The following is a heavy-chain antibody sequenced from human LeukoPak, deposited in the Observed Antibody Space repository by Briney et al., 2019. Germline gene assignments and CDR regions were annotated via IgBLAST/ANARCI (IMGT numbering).Heavy chain of an antibody. J-gene: IGHJ6*03. Sequence: PGGSLRLSCAASGFTFSSYAMHWVRQAPGKGLEWVSYISSSGSTIYYADSVKGRFTISRDNAKNSLYLQMNSLRAEDTAVYYCARAAYSYGYYYYMDVWGKGTTVTVSS. V-gene: IGHV3-48*04. CDR2: ISSSGSTI. D-gene: IGHD5-18*01. CDR1: GFTFSSYA. CDR3: ARAAYSYGYYYYMDV.